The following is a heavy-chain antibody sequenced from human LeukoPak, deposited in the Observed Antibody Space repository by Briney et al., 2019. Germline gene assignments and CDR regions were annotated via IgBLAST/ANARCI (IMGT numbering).Heavy chain of an antibody. CDR3: ARDLGYKDYVSAFDI. V-gene: IGHV3-20*04. D-gene: IGHD5-24*01. J-gene: IGHJ3*02. CDR2: INWNGGST. CDR1: AFTFDDYG. Sequence: PGGPLRLSCAASAFTFDDYGMTWVRQAPGKGLEWVSGINWNGGSTGYAVSVKGRFTISRDSAKNSLYLQMNSLRAEDTVLYYCARDLGYKDYVSAFDIWGQGTMVTVSS.